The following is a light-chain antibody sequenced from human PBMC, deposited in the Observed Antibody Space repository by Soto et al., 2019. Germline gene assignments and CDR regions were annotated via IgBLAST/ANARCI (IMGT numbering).Light chain of an antibody. Sequence: DVVMTQSPLSLPVTLGQPASISCRSSQSPLYSDGNTYLSWFHQRPGQSPRRLIYKVSHRDSGVPDTXSGSGSGTDFTLQINRVEAEDLGVYYCMQGTYWPYTFGQGTKLEIK. CDR3: MQGTYWPYT. J-gene: IGKJ2*01. CDR1: QSPLYSDGNTY. V-gene: IGKV2-30*01. CDR2: KVS.